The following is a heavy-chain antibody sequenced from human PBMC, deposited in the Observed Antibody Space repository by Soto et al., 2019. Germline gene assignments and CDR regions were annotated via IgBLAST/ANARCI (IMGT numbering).Heavy chain of an antibody. Sequence: GGSLRLSCAASGFTFSSYAMSWVRQAPGKGLEWVSAISGSGGSTYYADSVKGRFTISRDNSKNTLYLQMNSLRAEDTVVYYCAKLWGRSSTSCYDYWGQGTLVTVSS. CDR2: ISGSGGST. D-gene: IGHD2-2*01. CDR3: AKLWGRSSTSCYDY. CDR1: GFTFSSYA. V-gene: IGHV3-23*01. J-gene: IGHJ4*02.